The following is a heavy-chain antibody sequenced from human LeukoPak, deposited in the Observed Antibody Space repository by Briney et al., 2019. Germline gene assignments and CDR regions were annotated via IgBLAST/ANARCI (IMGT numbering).Heavy chain of an antibody. V-gene: IGHV3-11*01. D-gene: IGHD3-10*01. CDR2: ISSSGSTI. J-gene: IGHJ4*02. CDR3: ARDIRYYYGSGSYDDY. CDR1: GFTFSDYY. Sequence: PGGSLRLSCAASGFTFSDYYMSWIRQAPGKGLEWVSYISSSGSTIYYADSVKGRFTISRDNTKTSLYMQMNRLRAEDTAVYYCARDIRYYYGSGSYDDYWGQGTLVTVSS.